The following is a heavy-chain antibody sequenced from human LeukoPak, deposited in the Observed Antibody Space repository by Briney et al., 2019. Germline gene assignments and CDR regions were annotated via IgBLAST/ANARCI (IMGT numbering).Heavy chain of an antibody. D-gene: IGHD6-19*01. CDR1: GFTFTRYW. CDR3: ARGVYSSGWSFDY. V-gene: IGHV3-74*01. CDR2: INIDGTTT. J-gene: IGHJ4*02. Sequence: PWGSLRLSCAASGFTFTRYWMHWVRQVPGKGLVWVSRINIDGTTTNYADSVKGRFTVSRDNAKNTLYLQVNSLRVEDTAVYYCARGVYSSGWSFDYWGQGTLVTVSS.